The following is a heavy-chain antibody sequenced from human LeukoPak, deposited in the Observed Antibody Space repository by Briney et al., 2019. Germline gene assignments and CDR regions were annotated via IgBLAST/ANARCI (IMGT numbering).Heavy chain of an antibody. CDR1: GGSISNYY. V-gene: IGHV4-4*07. D-gene: IGHD5-18*01. CDR2: IYTRGST. CDR3: ARETRGYSYGYLFGDWFDP. J-gene: IGHJ5*02. Sequence: KPSETLSLTCTVSGGSISNYYWSWIRQPAGKGLEWIGRIYTRGSTNYNPSLKRRVTISVDTSKNQFSLKLSSVTAADTAVYYCARETRGYSYGYLFGDWFDPWGQGTLVTVSS.